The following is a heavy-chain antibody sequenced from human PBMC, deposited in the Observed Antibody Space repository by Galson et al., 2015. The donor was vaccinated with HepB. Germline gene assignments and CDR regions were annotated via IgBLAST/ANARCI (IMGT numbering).Heavy chain of an antibody. D-gene: IGHD1-26*01. CDR2: ISDDGSNR. V-gene: IGHV3-30-3*01. J-gene: IGHJ4*02. Sequence: SLRLSCAASGFTLSNHAMHWVRQAPGKGLEWVAVISDDGSNRYYADSVKGRFTVSRDNSKNTLYLQVSTLRVEDTAMYYCARDTYSGSYGPLDYWGQGTLVTVSS. CDR3: ARDTYSGSYGPLDY. CDR1: GFTLSNHA.